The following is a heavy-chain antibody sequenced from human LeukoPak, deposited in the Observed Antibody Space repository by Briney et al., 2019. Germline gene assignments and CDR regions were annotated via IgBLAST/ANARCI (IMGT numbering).Heavy chain of an antibody. J-gene: IGHJ4*02. CDR3: AREPSVRHCSGGSCYFPDY. V-gene: IGHV1-18*01. D-gene: IGHD2-15*01. Sequence: ASVKVSCKASGYTFTSYGISWVRQAPGQGLEWMGWISAYNGNTNYAQKLQGRVTMTTDTSTSTAYMELRSLRSDDTAVYYCAREPSVRHCSGGSCYFPDYWGQGTLVTVSS. CDR1: GYTFTSYG. CDR2: ISAYNGNT.